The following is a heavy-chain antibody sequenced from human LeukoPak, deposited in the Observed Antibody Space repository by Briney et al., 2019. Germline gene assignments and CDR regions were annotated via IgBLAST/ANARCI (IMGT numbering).Heavy chain of an antibody. V-gene: IGHV4-34*01. CDR2: INHSGST. D-gene: IGHD3-9*01. CDR1: GGSFSGYY. Sequence: SETLSLTCAVYGGSFSGYYWSWIRQPPGKGLEWIGEINHSGSTNYNPSLKCRVTISVDTSKNQFSLKLSSVTAADTAVYYCARAHVLRYFDWLSPEGHWFDPWGQGTLVTVSS. J-gene: IGHJ5*02. CDR3: ARAHVLRYFDWLSPEGHWFDP.